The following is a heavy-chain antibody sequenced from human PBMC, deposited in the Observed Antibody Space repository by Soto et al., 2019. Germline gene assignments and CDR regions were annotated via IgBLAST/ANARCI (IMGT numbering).Heavy chain of an antibody. V-gene: IGHV1-18*01. CDR3: ARDAAPADY. Sequence: QVQLVQSGAEVKKPGASVKVSCKASGYTFTSYGISWVRQARGQGLEWMGWIRGSNGNTNYAQELQGRFPMTTDTSKSRAYMALRTVRSDYTAVKYCARDAAPADYWGQGTLVTVSS. J-gene: IGHJ4*02. CDR1: GYTFTSYG. CDR2: IRGSNGNT.